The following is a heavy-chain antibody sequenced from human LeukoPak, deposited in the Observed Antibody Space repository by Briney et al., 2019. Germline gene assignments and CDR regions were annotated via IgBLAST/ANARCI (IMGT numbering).Heavy chain of an antibody. CDR2: IYSGGST. Sequence: GGSLRLSCAASGFTVSSNYMSWVRQAPGKGLEWVPVIYSGGSTYYADSVKGRSTISRDNSKNTLYLQMNSLRAEDTAVYYCARDRGVPAYYFDYWGQGTLVTVSS. J-gene: IGHJ4*02. CDR3: ARDRGVPAYYFDY. V-gene: IGHV3-66*01. D-gene: IGHD2-2*01. CDR1: GFTVSSNY.